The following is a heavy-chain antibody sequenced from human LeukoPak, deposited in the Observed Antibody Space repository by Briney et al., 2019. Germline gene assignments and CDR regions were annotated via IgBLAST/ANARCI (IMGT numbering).Heavy chain of an antibody. Sequence: PSETLSLTCAVSGDSINKYFWSWIRQPPGKGLEWIGYIYTSGSTNYNPSLKSRVTISVDTSKNQFSLKLSSVTAADTAVYYCARHSGRFLEWLFVYWGQGTLVTVSS. CDR3: ARHSGRFLEWLFVY. J-gene: IGHJ4*02. CDR1: GDSINKYF. V-gene: IGHV4-4*09. CDR2: IYTSGST. D-gene: IGHD3-3*01.